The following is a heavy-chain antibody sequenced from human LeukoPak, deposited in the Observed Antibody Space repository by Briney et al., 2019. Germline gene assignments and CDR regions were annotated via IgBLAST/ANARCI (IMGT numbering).Heavy chain of an antibody. CDR1: GFTFSSYG. Sequence: GGSLRLSCAASGFTFSSYGMNWVRQAPGKGLEWVSFVSIGGSFIYYADSVKGRFTISRDDAKNSLYLEMNSLTVEDTAEYYCARNKINTVTTGWYFDLWGRGTLVSVSS. CDR2: VSIGGSFI. D-gene: IGHD4-17*01. J-gene: IGHJ2*01. CDR3: ARNKINTVTTGWYFDL. V-gene: IGHV3-21*01.